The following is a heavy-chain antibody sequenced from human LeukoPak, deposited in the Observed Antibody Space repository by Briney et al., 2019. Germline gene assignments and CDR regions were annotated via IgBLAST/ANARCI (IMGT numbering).Heavy chain of an antibody. CDR3: AKSSSGYYYDY. V-gene: IGHV3-23*01. D-gene: IGHD3-22*01. J-gene: IGHJ4*02. CDR1: GCTFSSYA. CDR2: ISGSGGST. Sequence: QSGGSLRLSCVASGCTFSSYAMSWVRQAPGKGLEWVSAISGSGGSTYYADSVKGRFTISRDHSQNTLYLQMNSLRAEDTAVYYCAKSSSGYYYDYWGQGTLVTASS.